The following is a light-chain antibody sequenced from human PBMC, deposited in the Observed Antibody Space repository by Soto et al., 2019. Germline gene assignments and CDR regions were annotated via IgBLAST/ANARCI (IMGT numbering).Light chain of an antibody. Sequence: EIVLTQSPGTLSLSPGERATLSCRASQSVRDSHLAWYQQKPGQAPSLLIYETSSRATGIPDRFRGSGSGTEFTLTISSLQSDDFATYYCQQYSSYPTFGQGTKVDI. V-gene: IGKV3-20*01. CDR2: ETS. CDR3: QQYSSYPT. J-gene: IGKJ1*01. CDR1: QSVRDSH.